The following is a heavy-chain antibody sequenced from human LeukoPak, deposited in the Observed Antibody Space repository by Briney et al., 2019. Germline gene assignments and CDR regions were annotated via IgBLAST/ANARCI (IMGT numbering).Heavy chain of an antibody. CDR3: ARDLGGYWHY. J-gene: IGHJ4*02. D-gene: IGHD5-18*01. Sequence: GGSLRLSCAASVFTFSSYWMSWVRQAPGKGLEWVANIKQDGSEKYYVDSVKGRFTISRDNAKNSLYLQMNSLRAEDTAVYYCARDLGGYWHYWGQGTLVTVSS. CDR1: VFTFSSYW. CDR2: IKQDGSEK. V-gene: IGHV3-7*01.